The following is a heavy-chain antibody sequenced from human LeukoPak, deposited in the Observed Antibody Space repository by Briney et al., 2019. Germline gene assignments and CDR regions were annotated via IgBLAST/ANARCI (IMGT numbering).Heavy chain of an antibody. J-gene: IGHJ4*02. D-gene: IGHD2-15*01. CDR2: ISSSSSTI. Sequence: GGSLRLSCVASGLTVSSYSMNWVRQAPGKGLEWVSYISSSSSTIYYADSVKGRFTISRDNAKNSLDLQMNSLRDEDTAVYYCARARASGRSGFDYWGQGTLVTVSS. CDR3: ARARASGRSGFDY. CDR1: GLTVSSYS. V-gene: IGHV3-48*02.